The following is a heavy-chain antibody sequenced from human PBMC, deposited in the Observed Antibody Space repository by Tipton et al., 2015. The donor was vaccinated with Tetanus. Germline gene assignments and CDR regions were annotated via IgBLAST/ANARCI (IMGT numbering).Heavy chain of an antibody. J-gene: IGHJ6*02. CDR3: ARDHGITWGGMGYYYGMDV. CDR2: IYYSGTT. Sequence: TLSLTCTVSGGSIIRADHYWSWIRQPPGKGLEWIGYIYYSGTTYYSPSLKSRVTISVDTSKNQFSLRLSSVTAADTAVYYCARDHGITWGGMGYYYGMDVWGQGTTVTVSS. D-gene: IGHD3-16*01. V-gene: IGHV4-30-4*01. CDR1: GGSIIRADHY.